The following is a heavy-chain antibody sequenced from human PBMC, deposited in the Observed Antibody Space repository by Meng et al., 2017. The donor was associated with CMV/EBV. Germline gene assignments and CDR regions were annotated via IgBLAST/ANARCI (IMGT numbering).Heavy chain of an antibody. CDR2: ISYDGSNK. V-gene: IGHV3-30*04. CDR1: GFTFSSYA. CDR3: ARDRILVPSAYYGMDV. Sequence: LSLTCAVYGFTFSSYAMHWVRQAPGKGLEWVAVISYDGSNKYYADSVKGRFTISRDNSKNTLYLQMNSLRAEDTAVYYCARDRILVPSAYYGMDVWGQGTTVTVSS. D-gene: IGHD2-2*01. J-gene: IGHJ6*02.